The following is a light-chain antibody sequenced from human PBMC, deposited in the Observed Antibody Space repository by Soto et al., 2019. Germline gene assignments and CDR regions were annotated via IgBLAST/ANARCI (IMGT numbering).Light chain of an antibody. J-gene: IGLJ2*01. CDR2: EVS. Sequence: QSALTQPPSASGSPGQSVTISCTGTSSDVGDYNYVSWYQQHPGKAPKLMIYEVSKRPSGVPDRFSGSKSGNTASLTVSGLQTEEEADYYCSSYGGINNVIFGGGTQLTVL. CDR3: SSYGGINNVI. CDR1: SSDVGDYNY. V-gene: IGLV2-8*01.